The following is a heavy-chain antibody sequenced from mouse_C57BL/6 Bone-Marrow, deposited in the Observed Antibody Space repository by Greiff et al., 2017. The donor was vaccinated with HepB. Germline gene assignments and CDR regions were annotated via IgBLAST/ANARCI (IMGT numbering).Heavy chain of an antibody. Sequence: EVMLVESGGGLVQPKGSLKLSCAASGFSFNTYAMNWVRQAPGKGLEWVARIRSKSNNYATYYADSVKDRFTISRDDSESMLYLQMNNLKTEDTAMYYCVAYYDYTVYYFDYWGQGTTLTVSS. CDR2: IRSKSNNYAT. CDR1: GFSFNTYA. D-gene: IGHD2-4*01. CDR3: VAYYDYTVYYFDY. J-gene: IGHJ2*01. V-gene: IGHV10-1*01.